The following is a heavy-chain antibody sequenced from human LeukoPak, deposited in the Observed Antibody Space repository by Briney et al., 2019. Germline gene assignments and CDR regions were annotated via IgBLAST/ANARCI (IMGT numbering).Heavy chain of an antibody. Sequence: ASVKVSCKASGGTFSSYAISWVRQAPGQGLEWMGRIIPILGIANYAQKFQGRVTITADKSTSTAYMELSSLRSEDTAVYYCARAISSGWLPFDYWGQGTLVTVSS. D-gene: IGHD6-19*01. J-gene: IGHJ4*02. V-gene: IGHV1-69*04. CDR1: GGTFSSYA. CDR3: ARAISSGWLPFDY. CDR2: IIPILGIA.